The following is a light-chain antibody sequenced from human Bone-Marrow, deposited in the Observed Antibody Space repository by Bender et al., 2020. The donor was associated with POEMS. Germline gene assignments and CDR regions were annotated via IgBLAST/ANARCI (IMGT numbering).Light chain of an antibody. Sequence: QSVLTQPPSASGTPGQMVTIPCSCGSSNIGDYAVNWYQHLPRTAPKLLIYSSHRRPSEVPDRFSGSRSGTSASLAISGLQSEDEADYYCAVWDDSLNGWVFGGGTKLTVL. V-gene: IGLV1-44*01. CDR2: SSH. CDR3: AVWDDSLNGWV. CDR1: SSNIGDYA. J-gene: IGLJ3*02.